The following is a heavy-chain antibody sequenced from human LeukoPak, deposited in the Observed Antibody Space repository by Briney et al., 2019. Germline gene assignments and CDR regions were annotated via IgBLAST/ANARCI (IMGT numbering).Heavy chain of an antibody. D-gene: IGHD4-23*01. Sequence: SETLSLTCIVSGGSISGYYWSWIRQPPGKGLEWIGSIYYSGSTYYNPSLKSRVTISVDTSKNQFSLKLSSVTAADTAVYYCARVRDYGGTFDYWGQGTLVTVSS. CDR3: ARVRDYGGTFDY. J-gene: IGHJ4*02. CDR1: GGSISGYY. V-gene: IGHV4-59*12. CDR2: IYYSGST.